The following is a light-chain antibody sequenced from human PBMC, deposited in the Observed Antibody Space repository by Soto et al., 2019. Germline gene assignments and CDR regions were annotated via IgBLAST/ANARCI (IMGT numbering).Light chain of an antibody. CDR1: QSVGTS. CDR2: DAS. V-gene: IGKV3-11*01. J-gene: IGKJ2*01. Sequence: DIILTQSPATLSLSPGERATLSCRASQSVGTSLAWFQQRPGQAPRLLLSDASTRATGIPARFSGSGSGTEFTLAITGLQPEDVAVYYCQQRTNWPPRDTFGQGTKLELK. CDR3: QQRTNWPPRDT.